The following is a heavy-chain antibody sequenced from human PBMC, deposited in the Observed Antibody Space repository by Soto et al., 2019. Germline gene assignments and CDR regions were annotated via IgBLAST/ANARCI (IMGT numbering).Heavy chain of an antibody. V-gene: IGHV1-69*01. D-gene: IGHD2-15*01. J-gene: IGHJ4*02. CDR1: GGTFSTYS. CDR3: ARDYGRDCSGGNCYLYF. CDR2: INPIFRTA. Sequence: QVQLVQSGAEVKKPGSSVKVSCKASGGTFSTYSINWVRQAPGQGLEWMGGINPIFRTASYAQKFQGRVTLTADESTSTAHMEVSSLRSDDTAVYYCARDYGRDCSGGNCYLYFWGQGTLVTVSS.